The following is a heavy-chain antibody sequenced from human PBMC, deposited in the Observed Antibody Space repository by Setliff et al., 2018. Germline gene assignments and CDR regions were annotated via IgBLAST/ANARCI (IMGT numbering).Heavy chain of an antibody. J-gene: IGHJ4*02. D-gene: IGHD3-10*01. Sequence: PSETLSLTCSVSGGSISSDYWSWIRQPPGKGLEWIGYISNSGITNYNPSLRSRVTMSLDTSRNQLSLKLNSVTAADTAVYYCARVAPILGGSGSPHFDYWGQGTLVTVSS. CDR3: ARVAPILGGSGSPHFDY. CDR1: GGSISSDY. V-gene: IGHV4-59*01. CDR2: ISNSGIT.